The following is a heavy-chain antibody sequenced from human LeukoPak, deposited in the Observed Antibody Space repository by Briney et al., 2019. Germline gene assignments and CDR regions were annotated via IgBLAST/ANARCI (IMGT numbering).Heavy chain of an antibody. Sequence: PSETLSLTCTVSGGSISSSSYYWGWIRQPPGKGLEWIGEINHSGSTNYNPSLKSRVTISVDTSKNQFSLKLSSVTAADTAVYYCARRKGPKSRAGSSYWYFDLWGRGTLVTVSS. D-gene: IGHD2/OR15-2a*01. CDR1: GGSISSSSYY. CDR3: ARRKGPKSRAGSSYWYFDL. V-gene: IGHV4-39*07. CDR2: INHSGST. J-gene: IGHJ2*01.